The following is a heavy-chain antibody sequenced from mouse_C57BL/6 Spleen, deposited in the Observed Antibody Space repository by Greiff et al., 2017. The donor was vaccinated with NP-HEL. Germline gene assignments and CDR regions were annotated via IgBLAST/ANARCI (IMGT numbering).Heavy chain of an antibody. V-gene: IGHV3-1*01. Sequence: VQLKESGPGMVKPSQSLSLTCTVTGYSITSGYDWHWIRHFPGNKLEWMGYISYSGSTNYNPSLKSRISITHDTSKNHFFLKLNSVTTEDTATYYCARGGTVQAMDYWGQGTSVTVSS. CDR1: GYSITSGYD. D-gene: IGHD3-3*01. CDR2: ISYSGST. CDR3: ARGGTVQAMDY. J-gene: IGHJ4*01.